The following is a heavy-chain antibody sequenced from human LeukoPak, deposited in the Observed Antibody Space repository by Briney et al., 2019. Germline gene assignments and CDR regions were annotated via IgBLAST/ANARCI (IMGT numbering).Heavy chain of an antibody. CDR2: ISGSGGST. D-gene: IGHD3-10*02. CDR3: AELGITMIGGV. J-gene: IGHJ6*04. CDR1: GFTFSTYG. Sequence: GGSLRLSCAASGFTFSTYGMSWVRQAPGKGLEWVSTISGSGGSTFYADSVKGRFTISRDNSKNTLYLQMNSLRAEDTAVYYCAELGITMIGGVWGKGTTVTISS. V-gene: IGHV3-23*01.